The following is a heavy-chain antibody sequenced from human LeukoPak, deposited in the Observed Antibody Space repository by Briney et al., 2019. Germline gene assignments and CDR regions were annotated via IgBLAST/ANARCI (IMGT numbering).Heavy chain of an antibody. J-gene: IGHJ4*02. CDR1: GGSITSYY. Sequence: SETLSLTCSVSGGSITSYYWSWIRQPPGKGLEWIGHVSDGGRTNYSPSLRSRVSISVDTSKNQFSLKLNSVTAADTAVYFCARASTTFDDWGQRTLVTASS. V-gene: IGHV4-59*01. D-gene: IGHD1-14*01. CDR3: ARASTTFDD. CDR2: VSDGGRT.